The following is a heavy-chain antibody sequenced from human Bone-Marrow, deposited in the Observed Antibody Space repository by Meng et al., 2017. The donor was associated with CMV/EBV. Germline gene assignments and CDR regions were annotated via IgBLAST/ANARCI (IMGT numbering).Heavy chain of an antibody. V-gene: IGHV4-59*12. Sequence: SETLSLTCTVSGGSISSYYWSWIRQPPGKGLEWIGSIYYSGSTYYNPSLKSRVTISVDTSKNQFSLKLSSVTAADTAVYYCAREDIVVVPAASNWFDPWGQGTLVTVSS. CDR1: GGSISSYY. D-gene: IGHD2-2*01. CDR3: AREDIVVVPAASNWFDP. J-gene: IGHJ5*02. CDR2: IYYSGST.